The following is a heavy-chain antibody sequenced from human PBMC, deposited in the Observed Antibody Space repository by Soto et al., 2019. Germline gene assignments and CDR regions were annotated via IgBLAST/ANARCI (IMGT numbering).Heavy chain of an antibody. D-gene: IGHD3-10*01. Sequence: EVQLVESGGGLVQPGRSLRLSCTTSGFTFGDYAMSWFRQAPGKGLEWVSFIRSKAYGGTTEYAASVKGRFTISRDDSKSIAYLQMNSLKTEDTAVYYCSRFRGNDCWGQGTLVTVSS. CDR3: SRFRGNDC. J-gene: IGHJ4*02. CDR2: IRSKAYGGTT. CDR1: GFTFGDYA. V-gene: IGHV3-49*03.